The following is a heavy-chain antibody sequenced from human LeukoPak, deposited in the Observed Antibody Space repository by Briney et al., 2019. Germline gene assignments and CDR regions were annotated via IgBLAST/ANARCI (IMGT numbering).Heavy chain of an antibody. V-gene: IGHV4-34*01. D-gene: IGHD3-3*01. J-gene: IGHJ4*02. CDR1: GGSFSGYY. CDR3: ARVCTRYYDFWSGYYTTQKHFDY. CDR2: INHSGST. Sequence: SETLSLTCAVYGGSFSGYYWSWLRQPPGKGLEWIGEINHSGSTNYNPSLKSRVTISVDTSKNQFSLKLSSVTAADTAVYYCARVCTRYYDFWSGYYTTQKHFDYWGQGTLVTVSS.